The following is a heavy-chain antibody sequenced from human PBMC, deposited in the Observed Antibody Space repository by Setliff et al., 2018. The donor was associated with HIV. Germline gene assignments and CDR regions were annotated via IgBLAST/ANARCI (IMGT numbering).Heavy chain of an antibody. CDR1: GHPFSNYD. Sequence: ASVKVSCKTSGHPFSNYDIIWVRRATGQGLEWMGWMNPNIGATGYAQKFKDRFIMARDTSISTAYMELSSLTSEDTAVYYCASGKGVRGVIIRGGLDVWGKGTTVTVSS. D-gene: IGHD3-10*01. J-gene: IGHJ6*04. CDR2: MNPNIGAT. CDR3: ASGKGVRGVIIRGGLDV. V-gene: IGHV1-8*01.